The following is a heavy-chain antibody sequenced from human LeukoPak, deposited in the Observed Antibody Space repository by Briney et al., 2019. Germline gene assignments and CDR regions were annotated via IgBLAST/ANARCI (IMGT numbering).Heavy chain of an antibody. D-gene: IGHD3-3*02. Sequence: SETLSLTCTVSGGSISTYYWSWVRQPPVKGLEWIGYIYNTGGTNYNPSLESRVTISIDTSKNQFSLKLNSVTAADTAVYYCARGRRSISSYYGMDVWAKGSWSPSP. V-gene: IGHV4-59*01. CDR1: GGSISTYY. CDR3: ARGRRSISSYYGMDV. CDR2: IYNTGGT. J-gene: IGHJ6*02.